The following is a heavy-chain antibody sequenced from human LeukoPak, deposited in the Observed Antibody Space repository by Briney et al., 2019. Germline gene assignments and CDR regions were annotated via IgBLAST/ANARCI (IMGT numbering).Heavy chain of an antibody. CDR2: IHYSGNT. V-gene: IGHV4-59*01. CDR3: ACSSSYGKLDI. CDR1: GGSISSYY. J-gene: IGHJ3*02. D-gene: IGHD6-6*01. Sequence: PSETLSLTCTVSGGSISSYYWSWIRQPPGKGLEWMGYIHYSGNTNYNPSLKSRDTISVDTSKIRFSLKLSSVTAADTAVYYCACSSSYGKLDIWGQGTMVTVFS.